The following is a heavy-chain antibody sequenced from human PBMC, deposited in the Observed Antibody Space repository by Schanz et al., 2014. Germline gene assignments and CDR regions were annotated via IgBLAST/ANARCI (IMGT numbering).Heavy chain of an antibody. Sequence: QVQLLQSGSEVRKPGASVKVSCKASGYIFGSHGMTWVRQAPGQGPELMGWINAHTGNTQYAQKFQGRVNMTRDTVTTTVHLELTRRRTDDTAIYYCARVHIATYHYNSPGAFDIWGQGTRVTVSS. CDR2: INAHTGNT. CDR1: GYIFGSHG. J-gene: IGHJ3*02. CDR3: ARVHIATYHYNSPGAFDI. D-gene: IGHD3-10*01. V-gene: IGHV1-18*01.